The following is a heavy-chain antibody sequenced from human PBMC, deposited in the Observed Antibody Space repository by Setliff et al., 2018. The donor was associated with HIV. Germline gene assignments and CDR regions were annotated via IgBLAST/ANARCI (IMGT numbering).Heavy chain of an antibody. CDR2: IYYTGST. CDR1: GGSISSGSYY. J-gene: IGHJ4*02. V-gene: IGHV4-61*01. D-gene: IGHD3-9*01. CDR3: VRGNPDYDILTGYWSYYFDY. Sequence: PSETLSLTCTVSGGSISSGSYYWTWIRQPPGKGLEWIGHIYYTGSTNYNPSLKSRVTISLDTSKNQFSLNLNAVTAADTAVYYCVRGNPDYDILTGYWSYYFDYWGQGTLVTVSS.